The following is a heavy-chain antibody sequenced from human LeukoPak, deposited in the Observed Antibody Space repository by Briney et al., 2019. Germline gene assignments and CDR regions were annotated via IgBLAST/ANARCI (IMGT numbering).Heavy chain of an antibody. V-gene: IGHV4-59*02. CDR1: GGSVSSYY. J-gene: IGHJ3*01. D-gene: IGHD6-13*01. CDR3: ASGGAGIAAAP. CDR2: IYYSGST. Sequence: SETLSLTCTVSGGSVSSYYWSWIRQPQGKGLEWIGYIYYSGSTNYNPSLKSRVTMSIDTSKNQFSLKLNSVTAADTGVYFCASGGAGIAAAPWGQGTMVTVSS.